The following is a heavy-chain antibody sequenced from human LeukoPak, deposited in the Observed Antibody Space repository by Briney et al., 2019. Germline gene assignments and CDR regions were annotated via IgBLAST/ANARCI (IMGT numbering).Heavy chain of an antibody. D-gene: IGHD2-15*01. V-gene: IGHV3-7*01. Sequence: GGSLRLSCAASGFTFSNYWMSWVRQAPGKGLEWVANIKLDGSEKDYVDSVKGRFTISRDNAKNSLYLQMNSLRGDDTAVYYCATVAGDCSGGRCYLLRFNYWGEGTLVTVSS. CDR1: GFTFSNYW. J-gene: IGHJ4*02. CDR2: IKLDGSEK. CDR3: ATVAGDCSGGRCYLLRFNY.